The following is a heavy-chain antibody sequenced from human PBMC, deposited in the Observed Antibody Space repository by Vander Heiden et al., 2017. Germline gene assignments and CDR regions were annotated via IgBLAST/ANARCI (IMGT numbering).Heavy chain of an antibody. Sequence: EFQLVQSGAEGKKPGRPLRTSGRGSGYSLPAYWVGWVRQRPGKGLGWMGIIHPGDSDTRYSPSFQGQVTISADKSISTAYLQWSSLKASDTAMDYCARRRSYCSSTSCRNWFDPWGQGTLVTVSS. V-gene: IGHV5-51*01. J-gene: IGHJ5*02. CDR1: GYSLPAYW. CDR2: IHPGDSDT. D-gene: IGHD2-2*01. CDR3: ARRRSYCSSTSCRNWFDP.